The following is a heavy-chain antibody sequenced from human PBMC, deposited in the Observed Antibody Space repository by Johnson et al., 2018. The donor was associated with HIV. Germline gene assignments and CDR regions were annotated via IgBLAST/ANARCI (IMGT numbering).Heavy chain of an antibody. V-gene: IGHV3-30*02. CDR1: GFTFSSYG. CDR2: IRYDGSNK. J-gene: IGHJ3*02. CDR3: ARVTRDCGGDCYLDAFDI. D-gene: IGHD2-21*01. Sequence: QVQLVESGGGVVQPGRSLRLSCAASGFTFSSYGMHWVRQAPGKGLEWVAFIRYDGSNKYYADSVKGRFTISRDISKNTLYLQMNSLRTEDTAVYYCARVTRDCGGDCYLDAFDIWGQGTMVTVSS.